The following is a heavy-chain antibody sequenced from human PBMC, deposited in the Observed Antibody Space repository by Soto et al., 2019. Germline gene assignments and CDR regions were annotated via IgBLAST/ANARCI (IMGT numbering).Heavy chain of an antibody. V-gene: IGHV4-39*01. D-gene: IGHD5-12*01. CDR3: ARPRAYSGYDAPSGYFDL. CDR1: AGSISSSSYY. Sequence: PSETLSLTCTVSAGSISSSSYYWGWIRQPPGKGLEWIGTIYYSGSTYYNPSLKSRVTISVDTSKNQFSLKLNSVTAADTAVYYCARPRAYSGYDAPSGYFDLWGRGXLVTVYS. J-gene: IGHJ2*01. CDR2: IYYSGST.